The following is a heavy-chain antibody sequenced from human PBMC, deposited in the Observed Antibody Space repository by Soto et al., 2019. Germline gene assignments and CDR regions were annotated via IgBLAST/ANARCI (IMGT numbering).Heavy chain of an antibody. CDR1: GFTFRDYY. Sequence: QVHLEESGGGLVKPGGSLRLSCIASGFTFRDYYMSWIRQAPGKGLEWVADISNSGKIRHHADSVEGRFTISRDNARDSLYLQMNSLRPEDSAIYYCARDHGGGGLTLESWGQGTLVTVSS. CDR3: ARDHGGGGLTLES. V-gene: IGHV3-11*01. CDR2: ISNSGKIR. J-gene: IGHJ4*02. D-gene: IGHD3-16*01.